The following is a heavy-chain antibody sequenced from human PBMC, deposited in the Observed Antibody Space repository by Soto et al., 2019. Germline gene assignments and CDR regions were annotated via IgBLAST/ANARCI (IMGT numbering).Heavy chain of an antibody. D-gene: IGHD3-3*01. J-gene: IGHJ6*02. CDR2: IDPSDSYT. CDR3: ARHTTGIDFFGVVTSGMDV. V-gene: IGHV5-10-1*01. Sequence: PGESLKISCKGSGDSFTSYWISWVRQMPGKGLEWMGRIDPSDSYTTYSPSFQGHVTISADKSISTAYLQWSSLKASDTAMYYCARHTTGIDFFGVVTSGMDVWAQGTTVTVSS. CDR1: GDSFTSYW.